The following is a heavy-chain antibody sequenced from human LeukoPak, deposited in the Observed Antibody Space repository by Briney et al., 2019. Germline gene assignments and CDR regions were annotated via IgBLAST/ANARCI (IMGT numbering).Heavy chain of an antibody. CDR1: GYTFTSYD. V-gene: IGHV1-8*01. CDR2: TNPNSGNT. CDR3: ARSASSSSYYGMDV. D-gene: IGHD6-6*01. Sequence: GASVKVSCKASGYTFTSYDINWVRQATGQGLEWMGWTNPNSGNTGYAQKFQGRVTMTRNTSISTAYMELSSLRSEDTAVYYCARSASSSSYYGMDVWGQGTTVTVSS. J-gene: IGHJ6*02.